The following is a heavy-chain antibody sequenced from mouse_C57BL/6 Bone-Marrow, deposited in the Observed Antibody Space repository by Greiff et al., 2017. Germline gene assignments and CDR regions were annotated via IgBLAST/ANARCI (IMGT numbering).Heavy chain of an antibody. CDR3: ASPDISGYTRWFY. CDR1: GFTFSSYG. J-gene: IGHJ3*01. V-gene: IGHV5-6*01. CDR2: ISSGGSYT. D-gene: IGHD3-2*02. Sequence: EVQVVESGGDLVKPGGSLKLSCAASGFTFSSYGMSWVRQTPDKRLEWVATISSGGSYTYYPDSLKGRFTISRDNAKNTLYLQMSSLQSEDTAMYYCASPDISGYTRWFYWGQGTLVTVSA.